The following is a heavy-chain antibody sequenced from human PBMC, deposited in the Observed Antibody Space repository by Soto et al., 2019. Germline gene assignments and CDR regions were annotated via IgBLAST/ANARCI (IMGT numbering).Heavy chain of an antibody. D-gene: IGHD6-13*01. CDR2: IHYSGST. Sequence: PSETLSLTCIVSGVSISSNYWSWIRQPPGQGLEWIGYIHYSGSTNFNPSLKNRVVMSVDTSKNQFSLRLSSVTAADTAVYYCARDLAAVPRAFDYWGRGTLVTVSS. V-gene: IGHV4-59*01. CDR3: ARDLAAVPRAFDY. CDR1: GVSISSNY. J-gene: IGHJ4*02.